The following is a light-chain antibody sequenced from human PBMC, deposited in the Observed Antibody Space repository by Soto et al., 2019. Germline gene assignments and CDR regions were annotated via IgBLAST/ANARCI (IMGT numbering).Light chain of an antibody. CDR3: QQSYSTPYT. Sequence: DIQKTPSPSSLSASVGGRVTITCRASQSISSYLNWYQQKPGKAPKLLIYAASSLQSGVPSRFSGSGSGTDFTLTISSLQPEDFATYYCQQSYSTPYTFGQGTKLEIK. V-gene: IGKV1-39*01. CDR1: QSISSY. CDR2: AAS. J-gene: IGKJ2*01.